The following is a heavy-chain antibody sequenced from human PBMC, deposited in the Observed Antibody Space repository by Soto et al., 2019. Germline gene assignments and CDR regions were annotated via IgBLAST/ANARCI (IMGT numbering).Heavy chain of an antibody. Sequence: SETLSLTWTVSGGSISSGDYYWSWIRQPPGKGLEWIGYIYYSGSTYYNPSLKSRVTISVDTSKNQFSLKLSSVTAADTAVYYCARDNILGILYGGMDVWGQGTTVTVSS. V-gene: IGHV4-30-4*01. J-gene: IGHJ6*02. CDR3: ARDNILGILYGGMDV. CDR2: IYYSGST. D-gene: IGHD3-3*01. CDR1: GGSISSGDYY.